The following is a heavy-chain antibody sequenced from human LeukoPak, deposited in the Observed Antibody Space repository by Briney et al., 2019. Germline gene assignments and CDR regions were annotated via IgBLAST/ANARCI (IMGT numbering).Heavy chain of an antibody. CDR1: GYTFSDYY. CDR2: INPSSGGT. V-gene: IGHV1-2*02. Sequence: ASVKVSCMTSGYTFSDYYLHWVRQAPGQGLEWMGWINPSSGGTKYVQKFQGRVTMTRDTSISTGYMELSRLRSDDTAVYYCARPIRGSYVEDAFDMWGQGTMVTVSA. J-gene: IGHJ3*02. D-gene: IGHD1-26*01. CDR3: ARPIRGSYVEDAFDM.